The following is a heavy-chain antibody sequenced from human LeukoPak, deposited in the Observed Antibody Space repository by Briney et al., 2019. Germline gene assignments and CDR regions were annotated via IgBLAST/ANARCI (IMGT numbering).Heavy chain of an antibody. D-gene: IGHD2-15*01. CDR1: GYTFTSYG. CDR3: ARACRAYCSGGSCYSDCSVTTFDY. V-gene: IGHV1-18*01. Sequence: GASVKVSCKASGYTFTSYGISWVRQAPGQGLEWMGWISAYNGNTNYAQRLQGRVTMTTDTSTSTAYMELRSLRSDDTAVYYCARACRAYCSGGSCYSDCSVTTFDYWGQGTLVTVSS. J-gene: IGHJ4*02. CDR2: ISAYNGNT.